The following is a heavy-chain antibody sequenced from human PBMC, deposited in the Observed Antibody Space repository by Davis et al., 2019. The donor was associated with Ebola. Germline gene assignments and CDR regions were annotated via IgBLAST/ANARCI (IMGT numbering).Heavy chain of an antibody. V-gene: IGHV4-59*12. D-gene: IGHD1-26*01. CDR1: GDSISSYY. CDR3: ARVTWRATDAFDI. Sequence: MPSETLSLTCTVSGDSISSYYWSWIRQPPGKGLEWIGEIYHSGSTNYNPSLKSRVTISVDKSKNQFSLKLSSVTAADTAVYYCARVTWRATDAFDIWGQGTMVTVSS. CDR2: IYHSGST. J-gene: IGHJ3*02.